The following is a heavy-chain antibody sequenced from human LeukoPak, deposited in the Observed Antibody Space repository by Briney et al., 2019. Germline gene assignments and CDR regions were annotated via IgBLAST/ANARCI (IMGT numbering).Heavy chain of an antibody. J-gene: IGHJ4*02. V-gene: IGHV4-34*01. Sequence: SDTLSLTCAVQGGSFSGYYWSWIRQPPGKGLEWIGEINHSGSTNYNPSIKSRVTISVDTSKTQFSLKLSSVTAADTAVYYCARNKRYFDWKSDYWGEGALVIVSS. D-gene: IGHD3-9*01. CDR2: INHSGST. CDR3: ARNKRYFDWKSDY. CDR1: GGSFSGYY.